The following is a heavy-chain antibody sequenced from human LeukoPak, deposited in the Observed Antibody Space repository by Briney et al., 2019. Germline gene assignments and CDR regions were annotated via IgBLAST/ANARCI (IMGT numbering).Heavy chain of an antibody. J-gene: IGHJ4*02. D-gene: IGHD3-22*01. CDR3: ARGPPLAYSGTGGYYFFDY. V-gene: IGHV4-34*01. CDR2: VNHSGNT. Sequence: SETLSLTCTVSGGSISGYYWSWIRQPPGKGLEWIGEVNHSGNTNYNPSLKSRVTTSVDTSKNQFSLYLSSVTAADTAVYYCARGPPLAYSGTGGYYFFDYWGQGILVTVSS. CDR1: GGSISGYY.